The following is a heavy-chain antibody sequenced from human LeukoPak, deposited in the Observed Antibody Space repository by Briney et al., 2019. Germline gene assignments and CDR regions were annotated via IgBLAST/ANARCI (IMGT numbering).Heavy chain of an antibody. CDR3: ARDHRYAFDD. J-gene: IGHJ4*02. V-gene: IGHV3-48*04. CDR2: VGISSGNT. D-gene: IGHD5-12*01. Sequence: GGSLRLSCAASGFTFSDYSMNWVRQAPGKGLEWISYVGISSGNTKYADSVKGRFTISGDSAKNSVFLQMNSLRVEDTAVYYCARDHRYAFDDWGQGTLVTVSS. CDR1: GFTFSDYS.